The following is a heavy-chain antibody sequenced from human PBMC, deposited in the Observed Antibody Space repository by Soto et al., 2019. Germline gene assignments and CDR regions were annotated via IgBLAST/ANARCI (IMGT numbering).Heavy chain of an antibody. CDR1: SGSISSSNW. V-gene: IGHV4-4*02. CDR2: IYHSGST. CDR3: ARGDSSGTLGRDYYYMEV. D-gene: IGHD6-19*01. J-gene: IGHJ6*03. Sequence: QVQLQESGPGLVKPSGTLSLTCAVSSGSISSSNWWSWVRQPPGKGLEWIGEIYHSGSTNYNPSLKSRVTISVDKSKNQFSRKRSSVTAADTPVYYCARGDSSGTLGRDYYYMEVWGKGTTVTVSS.